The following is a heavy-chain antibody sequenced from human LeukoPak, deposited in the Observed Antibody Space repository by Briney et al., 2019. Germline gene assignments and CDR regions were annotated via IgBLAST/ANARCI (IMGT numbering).Heavy chain of an antibody. V-gene: IGHV1-24*01. CDR2: FDPEDGET. CDR3: ATDKGTVCSGGSCYRERFDY. Sequence: ASVKVSCKVSGYTLTELSMHWVRQAPGKGLEWMGGFDPEDGETIYAQKFQGRVTMTEDTSTDTAYMELSSLRSEDTAVYYCATDKGTVCSGGSCYRERFDYWGQGTLVTVSS. D-gene: IGHD2-15*01. J-gene: IGHJ4*02. CDR1: GYTLTELS.